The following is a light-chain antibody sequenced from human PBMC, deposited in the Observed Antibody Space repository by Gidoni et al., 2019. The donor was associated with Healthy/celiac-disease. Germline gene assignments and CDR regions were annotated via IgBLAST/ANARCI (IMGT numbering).Light chain of an antibody. CDR1: SGSMASNY. CDR3: QSYDSSNVV. J-gene: IGLJ2*01. V-gene: IGLV6-57*01. Sequence: NFMLPQPHSVSESPGKTVTISCTRSSGSMASNYVQWYQQRPGSSPTTVIYEDNQRPSGVPDRFSGSIDSSSNSASLTISGLKTEDEADYYCQSYDSSNVVFGGGTKLTVL. CDR2: EDN.